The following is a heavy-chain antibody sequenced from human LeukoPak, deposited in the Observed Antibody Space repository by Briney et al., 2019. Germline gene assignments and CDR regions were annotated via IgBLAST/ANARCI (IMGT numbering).Heavy chain of an antibody. CDR3: ARDGPKAPYGDYSKDAFDI. CDR1: GFTFSTYS. CDR2: IGSSSSTI. Sequence: GGSLRLSCAASGFTFSTYSMNWVRQAPGKGLEWVSYIGSSSSTIFYADSVKGRFTISRDIVKNSLYLQMNSLRAEDTAVYYCARDGPKAPYGDYSKDAFDIWGQGTMVTVSS. V-gene: IGHV3-48*01. D-gene: IGHD4-17*01. J-gene: IGHJ3*02.